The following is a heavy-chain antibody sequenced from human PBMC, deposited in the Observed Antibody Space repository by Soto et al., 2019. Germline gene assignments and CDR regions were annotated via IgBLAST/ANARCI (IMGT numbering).Heavy chain of an antibody. CDR2: IYWDDDK. V-gene: IGHV2-5*02. J-gene: IGHJ4*02. CDR3: ARMTTVGVPDY. CDR1: GFSLSTSGVG. Sequence: GSGPTLVNPTQTLTLTCTFSGFSLSTSGVGVGWIRQPPGKALEWLALIYWDDDKRYSPSLKRRLTITKDTSKSQVVLTMTNMDPVETATYYCARMTTVGVPDYWGQGTLVTVSS. D-gene: IGHD4-4*01.